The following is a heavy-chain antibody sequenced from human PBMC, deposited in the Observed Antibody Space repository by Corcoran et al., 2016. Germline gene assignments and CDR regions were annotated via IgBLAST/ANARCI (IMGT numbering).Heavy chain of an antibody. CDR3: ARRWYYDSSGYYGDAFDI. J-gene: IGHJ3*02. D-gene: IGHD3-22*01. CDR1: GGSISSSSYY. CDR2: IYYSGST. Sequence: QLQLQESGPGLVKPSETLSLTCTVSGGSISSSSYYWGWIRQPPGKGLEWIGSIYYSGSTYYNPSLKSRVTISVDTSKNQFSLKLSSVTAADPAVYYCARRWYYDSSGYYGDAFDIWGQGTMVTVSS. V-gene: IGHV4-39*01.